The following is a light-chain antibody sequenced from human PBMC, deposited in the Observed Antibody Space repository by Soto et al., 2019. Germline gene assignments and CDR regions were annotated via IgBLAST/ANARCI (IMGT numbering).Light chain of an antibody. Sequence: QSVLTQPASVSAAPGQTVTISCSGSSTNVGNNYVSWYQQLPGTAPKLLIYDNNKRPSGIPDRFSGSKSGTSATLSITGLQPGDEADYFCDTWDSSLTTGGVFGGGTKLTVL. J-gene: IGLJ2*01. CDR3: DTWDSSLTTGGV. CDR1: STNVGNNY. CDR2: DNN. V-gene: IGLV1-51*01.